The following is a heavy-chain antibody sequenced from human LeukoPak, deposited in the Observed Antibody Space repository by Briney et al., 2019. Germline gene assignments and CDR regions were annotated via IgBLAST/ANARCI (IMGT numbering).Heavy chain of an antibody. Sequence: SETLSLTCAVYGGSFSGYYWSWIRQPPGKGLEWIGEINHSGSTNYNPSLKSRVTISVDTSKNQFSLKLSSVTAADTAVYYCARRGIVGAEIDYWGQGTLVTVSS. CDR3: ARRGIVGAEIDY. V-gene: IGHV4-34*01. CDR2: INHSGST. CDR1: GGSFSGYY. J-gene: IGHJ4*02. D-gene: IGHD1-26*01.